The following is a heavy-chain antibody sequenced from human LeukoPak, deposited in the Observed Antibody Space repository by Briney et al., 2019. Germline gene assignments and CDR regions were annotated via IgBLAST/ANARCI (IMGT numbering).Heavy chain of an antibody. CDR3: AWAGGSDAFDI. J-gene: IGHJ3*02. Sequence: GRSLRLSCAASGFTLSSYGMHWVRQAPGKGLEWVAVIWYDGSNKYYADSVKGRFTISRDNSKDTLYLQMNSLRAEDTAVYYCAWAGGSDAFDIWGQGTMVTVSS. CDR2: IWYDGSNK. V-gene: IGHV3-33*01. CDR1: GFTLSSYG. D-gene: IGHD5-12*01.